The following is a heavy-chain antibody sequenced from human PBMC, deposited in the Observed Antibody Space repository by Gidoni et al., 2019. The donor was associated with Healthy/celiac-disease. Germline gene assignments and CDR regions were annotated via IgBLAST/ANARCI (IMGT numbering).Heavy chain of an antibody. CDR3: ARVRYSSGWYVLDGMDV. J-gene: IGHJ6*02. CDR1: GYTFPGYY. CDR2: INPNSGGT. Sequence: QVQLVQSGAEVQKPGASVTVSCKASGYTFPGYYMHWVRQAPGQGLEWMGWINPNSGGTNYAQKFQGRVTMTRDTSISTAYMELSRLRSDDTVVYYCARVRYSSGWYVLDGMDVWGQGTTVTVSS. V-gene: IGHV1-2*02. D-gene: IGHD6-19*01.